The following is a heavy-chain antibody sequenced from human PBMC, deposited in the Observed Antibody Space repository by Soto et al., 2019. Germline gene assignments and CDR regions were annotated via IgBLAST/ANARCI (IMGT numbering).Heavy chain of an antibody. D-gene: IGHD2-2*01. Sequence: QLQLQESGPGLVKPSETLSLTCTVSGGSISSSSSSWGWIRQPPGKGLEWLGIISYSGSTYYSPSLKSRVTISVEASKNLFSLKLSSVTAADTAVYYCARTYVTDVVVVPASKDYMDVWGKGTTVTVSS. CDR1: GGSISSSSSS. CDR2: ISYSGST. CDR3: ARTYVTDVVVVPASKDYMDV. J-gene: IGHJ6*03. V-gene: IGHV4-39*01.